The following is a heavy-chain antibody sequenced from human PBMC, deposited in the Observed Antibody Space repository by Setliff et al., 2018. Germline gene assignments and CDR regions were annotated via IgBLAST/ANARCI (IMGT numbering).Heavy chain of an antibody. Sequence: SETLSLTCTVSGGSFTPYYWSWIRQPPGKGLEWIGYAYYSGTAYYNPSLKSRVTVIVDTSKNQFSLRLSSVTAAVTAVYYCARGGTFRYFDYWGQGTPVTVSS. V-gene: IGHV4-59*01. CDR1: GGSFTPYY. CDR3: ARGGTFRYFDY. CDR2: AYYSGTA. D-gene: IGHD5-12*01. J-gene: IGHJ4*02.